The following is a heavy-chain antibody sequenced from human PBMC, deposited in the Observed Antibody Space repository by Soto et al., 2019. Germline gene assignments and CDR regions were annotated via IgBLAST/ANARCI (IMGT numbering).Heavy chain of an antibody. Sequence: GGSLRLSCAASGFTFSSYAMHWVRQAPGKGLEYVSAISSNGGSTYYANSVKGRFTISRDNSKNTLYLQVGSLRAEDMAVYYCAREAVAGTFDYWGQGTLVTVSS. D-gene: IGHD6-19*01. J-gene: IGHJ4*02. V-gene: IGHV3-64*01. CDR1: GFTFSSYA. CDR2: ISSNGGST. CDR3: AREAVAGTFDY.